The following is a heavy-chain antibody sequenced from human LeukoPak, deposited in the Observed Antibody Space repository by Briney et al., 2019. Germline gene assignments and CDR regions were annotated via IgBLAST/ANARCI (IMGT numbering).Heavy chain of an antibody. Sequence: GGSLRLSCAASGFTVSSNYMSWVRQAPGKGLEWVSVIYSGGSTYYADSVKGRFTISRDNSKNTLYLQMNSLRAEDTAVYYCARLWHYYDSSGYYYFDYWGQGILVTVSS. CDR1: GFTVSSNY. CDR3: ARLWHYYDSSGYYYFDY. J-gene: IGHJ4*02. CDR2: IYSGGST. V-gene: IGHV3-53*01. D-gene: IGHD3-22*01.